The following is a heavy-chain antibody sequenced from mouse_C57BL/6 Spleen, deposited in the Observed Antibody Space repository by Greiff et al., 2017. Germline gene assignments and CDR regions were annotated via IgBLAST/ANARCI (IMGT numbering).Heavy chain of an antibody. CDR2: INPNNGGT. D-gene: IGHD2-5*01. CDR3: ARYYYSNRGAMDY. Sequence: VQLQQSGPELVKPGASVKIPCKASGYTFTDYNMDWVKQSHGKSLEWIGDINPNNGGTIYNQKFKGKATLAVDKSSSTAYMELRSLTSEDTAVYYCARYYYSNRGAMDYWGQGTSVTVSS. V-gene: IGHV1-18*01. J-gene: IGHJ4*01. CDR1: GYTFTDYN.